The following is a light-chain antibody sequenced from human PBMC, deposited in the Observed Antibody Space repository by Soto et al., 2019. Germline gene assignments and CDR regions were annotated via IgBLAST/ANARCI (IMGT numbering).Light chain of an antibody. CDR2: ATS. J-gene: IGKJ4*01. V-gene: IGKV3-15*01. Sequence: DIVMTQSPATVSVSPGERATLSCRASHRVSSYLAWYQQKPGQAPRLLIYATSTRATGIPARFSGSGSGTEFTLTISSLQSEDFAVYYCQQYNNWPLTFGGGTKVDIK. CDR1: HRVSSY. CDR3: QQYNNWPLT.